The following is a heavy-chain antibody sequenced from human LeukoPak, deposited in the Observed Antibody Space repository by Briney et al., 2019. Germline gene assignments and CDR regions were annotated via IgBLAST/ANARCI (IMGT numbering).Heavy chain of an antibody. Sequence: PSETLSLTCTVSGGSISSDSYYWGWIRQPPGKGLEWIGTIYYTGSTFYNPSLKSRVIISLDTSKNQFSLKLTSVTAADTAVYYCARQYETFPFGFDPWGQGTLVTVSS. V-gene: IGHV4-39*01. D-gene: IGHD2-8*01. J-gene: IGHJ5*02. CDR2: IYYTGST. CDR1: GGSISSDSYY. CDR3: ARQYETFPFGFDP.